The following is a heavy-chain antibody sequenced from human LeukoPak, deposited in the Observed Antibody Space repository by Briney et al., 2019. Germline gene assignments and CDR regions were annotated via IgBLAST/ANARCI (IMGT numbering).Heavy chain of an antibody. Sequence: GGSLRLSCAASGFTFSSYAMHWVRQAPGKGLEWVAVISYDGSNKYYADSVRGRFTISRDNSKNTLYLQMNSLRAEDTAVYYCARALNPVVVVAAIDYWGQGTLVTVSS. D-gene: IGHD2-15*01. V-gene: IGHV3-30*04. CDR2: ISYDGSNK. CDR3: ARALNPVVVVAAIDY. CDR1: GFTFSSYA. J-gene: IGHJ4*02.